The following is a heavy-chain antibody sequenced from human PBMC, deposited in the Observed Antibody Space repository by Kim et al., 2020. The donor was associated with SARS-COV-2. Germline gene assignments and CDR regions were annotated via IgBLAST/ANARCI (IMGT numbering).Heavy chain of an antibody. CDR2: IYHSGST. Sequence: SETLSLTCTVSGGSFSDYYWGWIRQPPAKTLEWIGYIYHSGSTDSNPSLMSRVTLSVDTSKRQFSLSLSSVTAADTAVYYCARLTYSSTWSPNYFDYWGQGTLVTVSS. CDR1: GGSFSDYY. V-gene: IGHV4-59*01. CDR3: ARLTYSSTWSPNYFDY. D-gene: IGHD6-13*01. J-gene: IGHJ4*02.